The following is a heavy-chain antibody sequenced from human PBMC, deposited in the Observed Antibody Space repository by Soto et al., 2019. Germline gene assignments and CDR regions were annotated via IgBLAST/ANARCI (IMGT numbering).Heavy chain of an antibody. Sequence: QVTLKESGPVLVNPTETLTLTCTVSGFSLSNARMGVSWIRQPPGKALEWLAHIFSNDEKSYSTSLKSKLTISKETSKSQVVLTMTNMDPVDTATYYCARRLGGSYRNWFDPWGQGTLVTVSS. J-gene: IGHJ5*02. V-gene: IGHV2-26*01. CDR1: GFSLSNARMG. CDR3: ARRLGGSYRNWFDP. D-gene: IGHD1-26*01. CDR2: IFSNDEK.